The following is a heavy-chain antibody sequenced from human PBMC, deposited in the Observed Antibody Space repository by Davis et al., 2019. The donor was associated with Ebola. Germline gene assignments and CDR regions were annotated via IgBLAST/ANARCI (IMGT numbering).Heavy chain of an antibody. D-gene: IGHD4-17*01. CDR1: GFTLTSYS. Sequence: PGGSLRLSCAASGFTLTSYSMTWVRQAPGKGLEWVSGISGGGGSTYYADSVKGRFTFSRDNSKNTLYLQMNSLRAEDTAIYYCAKDRLAGYGDYSWGVFDYWGQGTLVAVSA. V-gene: IGHV3-23*01. J-gene: IGHJ4*02. CDR2: ISGGGGST. CDR3: AKDRLAGYGDYSWGVFDY.